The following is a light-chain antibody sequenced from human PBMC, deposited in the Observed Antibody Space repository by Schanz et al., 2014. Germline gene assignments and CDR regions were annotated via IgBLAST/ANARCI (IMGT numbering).Light chain of an antibody. CDR2: GAS. Sequence: EIVLTQSPGTQSLSPGERATLSCRASQSVSSNYLAWYQQKPGQAPRLLIYGASSRATGIPDRFSGSGSGTDFTLTISRLEPEDFAVYYCQQFAGSPPIMYTFGQGTKLEVK. J-gene: IGKJ2*01. CDR3: QQFAGSPPIMYT. CDR1: QSVSSNY. V-gene: IGKV3-20*01.